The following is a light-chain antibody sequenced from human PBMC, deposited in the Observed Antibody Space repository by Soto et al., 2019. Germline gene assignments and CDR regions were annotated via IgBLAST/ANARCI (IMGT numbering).Light chain of an antibody. CDR1: SSDVGGYDF. V-gene: IGLV2-11*01. Sequence: HSVLTQPRSVSGSPGQSVTISCTGTSSDVGGYDFVSWHQQHPGKAPKLMISDVSKRPSGVPDRFSGSKSGNTASLTISGLQAEDEADYYCCSYAGDLALFGGGTKVTVL. J-gene: IGLJ2*01. CDR2: DVS. CDR3: CSYAGDLAL.